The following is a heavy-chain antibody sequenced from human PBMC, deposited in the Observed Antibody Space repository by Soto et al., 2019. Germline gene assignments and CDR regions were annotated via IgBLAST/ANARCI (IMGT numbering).Heavy chain of an antibody. CDR2: INHSGST. Sequence: SETLSLTCAVYGGSFSGYYWSWIRQPPGKGLEWIGEINHSGSTNYNPSLKSRVTISVDTSKNQFSLKLSSVTAADTAVYYCASGYSSSWSLWGQGTLVTVS. J-gene: IGHJ4*02. V-gene: IGHV4-34*01. D-gene: IGHD6-13*01. CDR3: ASGYSSSWSL. CDR1: GGSFSGYY.